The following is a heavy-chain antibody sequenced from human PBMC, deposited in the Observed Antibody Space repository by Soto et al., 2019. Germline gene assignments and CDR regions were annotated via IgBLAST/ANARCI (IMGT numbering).Heavy chain of an antibody. Sequence: GGSLRLSCAASGFTFSSYGMHWVRQAPGKGLEWVAVISYDGSNKYYADSVKGRFTISRDNSKNTLYLQMNSLRAEDTAVYYCAKGPGIAVIGYWGQGTLGTVSS. V-gene: IGHV3-30*18. J-gene: IGHJ4*02. CDR1: GFTFSSYG. CDR3: AKGPGIAVIGY. CDR2: ISYDGSNK. D-gene: IGHD6-19*01.